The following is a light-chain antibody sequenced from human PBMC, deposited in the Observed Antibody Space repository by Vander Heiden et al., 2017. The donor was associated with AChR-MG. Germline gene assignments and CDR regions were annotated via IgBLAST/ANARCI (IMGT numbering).Light chain of an antibody. Sequence: VLTPSPVTLSLSPGERATLSCRARQSVSSSYLAWYQQKPGQAPRLLIYGASSRATGIPDRFSGSGSGTDFTLTISRLEPEDFAVYYCQQDGSSPLTFGQGTKLEIK. J-gene: IGKJ2*01. CDR1: QSVSSSY. CDR3: QQDGSSPLT. V-gene: IGKV3-20*01. CDR2: GAS.